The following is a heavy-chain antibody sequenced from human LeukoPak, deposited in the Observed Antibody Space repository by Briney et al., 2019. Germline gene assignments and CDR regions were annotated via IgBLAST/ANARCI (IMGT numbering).Heavy chain of an antibody. Sequence: GGSLRLSCAASGFTFSSYAMSWVRQAPGKGLEWVSAISGSGGSTYYADSVKGRFTISRDNSKNTLYLQMNSLRAEDTAVYYCAKAYDCSSTSCLTYYFDYWGQGTLVTVSS. D-gene: IGHD2-2*01. CDR3: AKAYDCSSTSCLTYYFDY. CDR2: ISGSGGST. CDR1: GFTFSSYA. J-gene: IGHJ4*02. V-gene: IGHV3-23*01.